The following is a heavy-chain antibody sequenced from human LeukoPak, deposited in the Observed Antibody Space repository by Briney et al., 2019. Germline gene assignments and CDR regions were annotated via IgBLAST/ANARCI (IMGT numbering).Heavy chain of an antibody. CDR1: GFTFCNYY. J-gene: IGHJ4*02. V-gene: IGHV3-7*01. CDR3: ARVYYYDKSGYRHFDF. D-gene: IGHD3-22*01. Sequence: GGTLRLSCAASGFTFCNYYMSWVRQAPGKGLEWVANIKQDGSEKYYVDSVKGRFTISRDNAKNSLFLQMDSLRAEDTAVYYCARVYYYDKSGYRHFDFWGQGTLVTVSS. CDR2: IKQDGSEK.